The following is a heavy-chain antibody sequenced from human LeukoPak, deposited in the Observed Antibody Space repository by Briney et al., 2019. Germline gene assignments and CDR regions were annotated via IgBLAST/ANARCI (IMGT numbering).Heavy chain of an antibody. CDR1: GDSMRSYY. Sequence: PSETLSLTCTVSGDSMRSYYWSWIRQAPGKGLEWLGHMDDRGDSNYNPSLKGRGSISVDTSKNQFSLKLRSVTAADTAVYYCARDSRYDSGWFDGGMDVWGPGTTVTVSS. J-gene: IGHJ6*02. CDR2: MDDRGDS. V-gene: IGHV4-59*01. D-gene: IGHD6-13*01. CDR3: ARDSRYDSGWFDGGMDV.